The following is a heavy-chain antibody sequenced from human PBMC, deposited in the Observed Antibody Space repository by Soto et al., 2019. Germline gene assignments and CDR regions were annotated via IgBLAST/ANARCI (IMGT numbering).Heavy chain of an antibody. CDR2: MNPNSGNT. V-gene: IGHV1-8*01. CDR3: ARVSGDIVVVLYATPVNDFYS. D-gene: IGHD2-15*01. CDR1: GYTFTSYD. Sequence: ASVKVSCKASGYTFTSYDINWVRQATGQGLEWMGWMNPNSGNTGYAQKFQGRVTMTRSTSISTAYMELSSLRSEDTAVYYCARVSGDIVVVLYATPVNDFYSRAQGTLVTVSS. J-gene: IGHJ4*02.